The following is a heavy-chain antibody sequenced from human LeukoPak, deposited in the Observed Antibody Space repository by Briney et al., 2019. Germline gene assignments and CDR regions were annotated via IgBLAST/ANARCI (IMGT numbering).Heavy chain of an antibody. V-gene: IGHV4-4*07. D-gene: IGHD3-22*01. Sequence: SETLSLTCTVSGGSISSYYWSWIRQPAGKGLEWIGRIYTSGSTNYNPSLKSRVTMSVDTSKNQLSLKLSSATAADTAVYYCARDMGYDSSGYYSYDAFDIWGQGTMVTVSS. CDR3: ARDMGYDSSGYYSYDAFDI. CDR1: GGSISSYY. CDR2: IYTSGST. J-gene: IGHJ3*02.